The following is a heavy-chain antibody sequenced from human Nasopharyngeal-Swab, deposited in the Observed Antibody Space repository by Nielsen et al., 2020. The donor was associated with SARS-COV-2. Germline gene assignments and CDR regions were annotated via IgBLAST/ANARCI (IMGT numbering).Heavy chain of an antibody. CDR3: ARDPADCSGGSCEAR. J-gene: IGHJ4*02. CDR2: IIPIFGTA. Sequence: WVGQAPRQGLEWMGGIIPIFGTANYAQKFQGRVTITADESTSTAYMELSSLRSEDTAVYYCARDPADCSGGSCEARWGQGTLVTVSS. D-gene: IGHD2-15*01. V-gene: IGHV1-69*01.